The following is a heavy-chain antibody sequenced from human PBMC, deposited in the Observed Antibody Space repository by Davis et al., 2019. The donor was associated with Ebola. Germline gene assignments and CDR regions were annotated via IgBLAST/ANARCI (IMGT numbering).Heavy chain of an antibody. J-gene: IGHJ1*01. CDR3: AKSPYGDYGLVSEFFHH. V-gene: IGHV3-23*01. Sequence: GESLKLSCAASGFPFSSYAMSWVRQAPGKGLEWVSGISATGDSPYYADSVKGRFTISRDNSKNTLYLQMNSLRAEDMAIYYCAKSPYGDYGLVSEFFHHWGQGTLVTVSS. D-gene: IGHD4-17*01. CDR2: ISATGDSP. CDR1: GFPFSSYA.